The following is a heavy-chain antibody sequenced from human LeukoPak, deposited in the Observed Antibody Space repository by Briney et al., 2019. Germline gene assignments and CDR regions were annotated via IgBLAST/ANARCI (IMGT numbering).Heavy chain of an antibody. J-gene: IGHJ4*02. D-gene: IGHD1-26*01. V-gene: IGHV3-66*01. CDR2: IYSGGYT. Sequence: GGSLRLSCAASGFTVTTNYMTWVRQAPGKGLEWVSIIYSGGYTDYAGSVKGRFTISRDNSKNTLDLQMNSLGAEDTAVYYCARRLEYSGSKGVFDYWGQGTLVTVSS. CDR1: GFTVTTNY. CDR3: ARRLEYSGSKGVFDY.